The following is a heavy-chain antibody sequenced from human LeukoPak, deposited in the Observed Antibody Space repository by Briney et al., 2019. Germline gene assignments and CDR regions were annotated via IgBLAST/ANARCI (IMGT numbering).Heavy chain of an antibody. Sequence: GGSLRLSCAASGFTFSSYAMHWVRQAPGKGLEWVAVISYDGSNKYYADSVKGRFTISRDNSKNTLYLQMNSLRAEDTAVYYCARVNYDSSGYYYVGYYFDYWGQGTLVTVSS. D-gene: IGHD3-22*01. J-gene: IGHJ4*02. CDR1: GFTFSSYA. CDR2: ISYDGSNK. V-gene: IGHV3-30*04. CDR3: ARVNYDSSGYYYVGYYFDY.